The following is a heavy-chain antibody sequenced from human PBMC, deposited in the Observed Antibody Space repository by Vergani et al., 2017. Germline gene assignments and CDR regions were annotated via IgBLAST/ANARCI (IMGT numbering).Heavy chain of an antibody. D-gene: IGHD4-11*01. V-gene: IGHV4-39*01. CDR2: IYYSGST. J-gene: IGHJ4*02. CDR1: GGSISSSSYY. Sequence: QLQLQESGPGLVKPSETLSLICTVSGGSISSSSYYWGWIRQPPGKGLEWIGSIYYSGSTYYNPSLKSRITISVDTSKNQFYLNLSSVTAADTAVYYCARHPRSNPLFDYWGQGTLVTVSS. CDR3: ARHPRSNPLFDY.